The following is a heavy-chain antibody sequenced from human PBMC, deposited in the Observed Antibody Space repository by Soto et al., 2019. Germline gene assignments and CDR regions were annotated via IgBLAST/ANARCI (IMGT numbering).Heavy chain of an antibody. J-gene: IGHJ4*02. V-gene: IGHV2-5*02. D-gene: IGHD2-21*01. Sequence: QITLKESGPTLVKPTQTLKLTCTFSGFSFTDGAVGVGWFRQSPGKAPEWLAIYYWDEDEWHSPSLRTRLRFSYEAAQSQVVLSMVDMDPQDTATYFCARVRLREACWGGDCYLFDVWGQG. CDR1: GFSFTDGAVG. CDR2: YYWDEDE. CDR3: ARVRLREACWGGDCYLFDV.